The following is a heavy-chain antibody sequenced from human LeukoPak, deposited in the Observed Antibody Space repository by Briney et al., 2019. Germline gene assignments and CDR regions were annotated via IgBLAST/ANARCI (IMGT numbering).Heavy chain of an antibody. CDR1: GGSISSYY. CDR2: IYYSGTT. CDR3: ARHERDASLDHALDI. Sequence: SETLSLTCTVSGGSISSYYWSWIRQAPGKGLEWIGYIYYSGTTSYNPSLKSRVAILVDTSKNQFSLKLSSVTAADTAVYYCARHERDASLDHALDIWGQGTVVTVSS. D-gene: IGHD5-24*01. V-gene: IGHV4-59*08. J-gene: IGHJ3*02.